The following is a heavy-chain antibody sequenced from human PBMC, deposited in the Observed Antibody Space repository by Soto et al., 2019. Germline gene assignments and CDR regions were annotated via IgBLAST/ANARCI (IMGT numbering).Heavy chain of an antibody. J-gene: IGHJ4*02. CDR2: IWYDGSNK. V-gene: IGHV3-33*01. D-gene: IGHD6-13*01. Sequence: QPGGSLRLSCAASGFTFSSYGMHWVRQAPGKGLEWVAVIWYDGSNKYYADSVKGRFTISRDNSKNTLYLQMNSLRAEDTAVYYCASTRGGYSSSWYYFDYWGQGTLVTVSS. CDR3: ASTRGGYSSSWYYFDY. CDR1: GFTFSSYG.